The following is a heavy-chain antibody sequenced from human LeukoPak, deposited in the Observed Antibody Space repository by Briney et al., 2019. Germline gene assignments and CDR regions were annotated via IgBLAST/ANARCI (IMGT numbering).Heavy chain of an antibody. CDR2: ISGSGGST. D-gene: IGHD3/OR15-3a*01. CDR3: AKKGTGRYYFDY. J-gene: IGHJ4*02. V-gene: IGHV3-23*01. CDR1: GFTFSSYG. Sequence: PGGSLRLSCAASGFTFSSYGMSWVRQAPGKGLEWVSAISGSGGSTYYADSVKGRFTISRGNSKNTLYLQMNSLRAEDTAVYYCAKKGTGRYYFDYWGQGTLVTVSS.